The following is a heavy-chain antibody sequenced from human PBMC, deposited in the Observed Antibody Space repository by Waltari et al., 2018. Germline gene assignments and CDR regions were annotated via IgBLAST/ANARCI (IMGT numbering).Heavy chain of an antibody. V-gene: IGHV3-53*01. Sequence: EVQLVESGGGLIQPGGSLRLSCAASGFTVSSNYMSWVRQAPGKGLEWVSVIYSGGSKYYADSVKGRFTISRDNSKNTLYLQMNSLRAEDTAIYYCARSNIYYDFWSGQRGRGAFDIWGQGTMVTVSS. CDR1: GFTVSSNY. CDR2: IYSGGSK. CDR3: ARSNIYYDFWSGQRGRGAFDI. J-gene: IGHJ3*02. D-gene: IGHD3-3*01.